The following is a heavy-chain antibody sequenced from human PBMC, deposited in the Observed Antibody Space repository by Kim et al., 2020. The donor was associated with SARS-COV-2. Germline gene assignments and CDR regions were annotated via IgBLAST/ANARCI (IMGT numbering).Heavy chain of an antibody. CDR2: IYPGDSDT. CDR1: GYSFTSYW. Sequence: GESLKISCKGSGYSFTSYWIGWVRQMPGKGLEWMGIIYPGDSDTRYSPSFQGQVTISADKSISTAYLQWSSLKASDTAMYYCARRPVAVQLWSDDAFDIWGQGTMVTVSS. D-gene: IGHD5-18*01. V-gene: IGHV5-51*01. CDR3: ARRPVAVQLWSDDAFDI. J-gene: IGHJ3*02.